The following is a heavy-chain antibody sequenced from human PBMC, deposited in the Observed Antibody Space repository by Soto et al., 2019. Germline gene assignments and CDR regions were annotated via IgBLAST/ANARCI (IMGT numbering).Heavy chain of an antibody. V-gene: IGHV3-73*01. Sequence: EVQLVESGGGLVQPGGSLKLSCAVSGFTFSGSAMHWVRQASGKGLEWVGRIRSKSNSYAPAYAASVKGRFTISRDDSKITAYLQMNSLKTEDTAVYYCTRCYGDYVRDYWGQGTLVTVSS. D-gene: IGHD4-17*01. J-gene: IGHJ4*02. CDR1: GFTFSGSA. CDR2: IRSKSNSYAP. CDR3: TRCYGDYVRDY.